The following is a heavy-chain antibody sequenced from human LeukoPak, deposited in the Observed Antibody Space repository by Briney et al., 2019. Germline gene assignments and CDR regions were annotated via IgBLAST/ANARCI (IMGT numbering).Heavy chain of an antibody. V-gene: IGHV4-39*01. CDR1: GGSISSSSYY. Sequence: PSETLSLTCTVSGGSISSSSYYWGWIRQPPGKGLEWIGSIYYSGSTYYNPSLKSRVTISVDTSKNQFSLKLSSVTAADTAVYYCARQGPVGATEEEDYFDYWGQGTLVTVSS. CDR2: IYYSGST. J-gene: IGHJ4*02. D-gene: IGHD1-26*01. CDR3: ARQGPVGATEEEDYFDY.